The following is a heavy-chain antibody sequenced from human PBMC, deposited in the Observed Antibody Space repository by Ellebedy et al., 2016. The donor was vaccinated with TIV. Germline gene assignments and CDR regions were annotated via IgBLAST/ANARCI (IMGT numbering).Heavy chain of an antibody. CDR2: ISYDGGIT. CDR3: AKDRFGETLVGYGMDV. V-gene: IGHV3-30*18. J-gene: IGHJ6*02. Sequence: GESLKISCAASGFVLSNYGVHWVRQAPGKGLEWVAVISYDGGITHYSDSVKGRFTISRDNSKNTLYLQMNSLRAEDTAVYYCAKDRFGETLVGYGMDVWGQGTTVTVSS. CDR1: GFVLSNYG. D-gene: IGHD3-10*01.